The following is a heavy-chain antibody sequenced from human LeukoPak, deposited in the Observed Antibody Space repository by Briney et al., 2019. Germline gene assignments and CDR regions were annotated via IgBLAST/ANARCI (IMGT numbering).Heavy chain of an antibody. CDR3: AKGVAAADTPRSNWFDP. D-gene: IGHD6-13*01. Sequence: GGSLRLSCAASGFTFSNYAMRWVRQAPGKGLKGVSGISGSGDSTYYADSVKGRFTISRDNSQNMLYLQMNSLRAEDTAVYYCAKGVAAADTPRSNWFDPWGQGTLITVSS. CDR1: GFTFSNYA. V-gene: IGHV3-23*01. CDR2: ISGSGDST. J-gene: IGHJ5*02.